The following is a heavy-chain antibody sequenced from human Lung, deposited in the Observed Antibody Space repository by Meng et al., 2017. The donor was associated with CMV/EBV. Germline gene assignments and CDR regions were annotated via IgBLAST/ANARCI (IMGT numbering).Heavy chain of an antibody. CDR1: GFIFNTYE. D-gene: IGHD2/OR15-2a*01. J-gene: IGHJ4*02. CDR2: ISSTGNII. Sequence: LTCAASGFIFNTYEMNWVRKAPGKGLEWVSYISSTGNIIYYSESLKGRFTISRDNARNPMNLQMNSLEVEDTAVYYCTRDGYCNRPDGYLPERYFDHXGQGXLVTVSS. CDR3: TRDGYCNRPDGYLPERYFDH. V-gene: IGHV3-48*03.